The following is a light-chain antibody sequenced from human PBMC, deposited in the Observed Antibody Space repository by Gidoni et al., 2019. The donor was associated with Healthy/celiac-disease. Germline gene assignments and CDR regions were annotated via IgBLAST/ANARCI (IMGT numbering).Light chain of an antibody. CDR1: SSDVGSYNL. V-gene: IGLV2-23*01. CDR3: CSYAGSSTV. CDR2: EGS. Sequence: QSALTQPASVSGSPGQSVTISCTGTSSDVGSYNLVSWYQQHPGKAPQLMLYEGSTRPSGVSNRFSGSKSGNTASLTISGLQAEDEADYYCCSYAGSSTVFGGGTKLTVL. J-gene: IGLJ3*02.